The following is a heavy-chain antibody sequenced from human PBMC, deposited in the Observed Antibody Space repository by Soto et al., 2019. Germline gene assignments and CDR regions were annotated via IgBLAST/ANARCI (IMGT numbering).Heavy chain of an antibody. D-gene: IGHD2-2*01. CDR1: GGSISSSSYY. V-gene: IGHV4-39*01. CDR3: ASRSVPAAMVIGH. Sequence: SETLSLTCTVSGGSISSSSYYWGWIRQPPGKGLEWIGSIYYSGSTYYNPSLKSRVTISVDTSKNQFSLKLSSVTAADTAVYYCASRSVPAAMVIGHWGQGTLVTVS. J-gene: IGHJ4*02. CDR2: IYYSGST.